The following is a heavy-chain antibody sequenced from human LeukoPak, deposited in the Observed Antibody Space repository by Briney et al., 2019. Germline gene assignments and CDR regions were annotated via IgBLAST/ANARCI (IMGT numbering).Heavy chain of an antibody. CDR3: ARDDGGSFSTTFDI. CDR2: IRYDGRNK. J-gene: IGHJ3*02. CDR1: GFTFSTYG. D-gene: IGHD1-26*01. V-gene: IGHV3-30*02. Sequence: GGSLRLSCAASGFTFSTYGMHWVRQAPGKGLEWVAFIRYDGRNKYYADSVKGRFTISRDNAKNSLYLQMNSLRAEDTALYYCARDDGGSFSTTFDIWGQGTMVTVSS.